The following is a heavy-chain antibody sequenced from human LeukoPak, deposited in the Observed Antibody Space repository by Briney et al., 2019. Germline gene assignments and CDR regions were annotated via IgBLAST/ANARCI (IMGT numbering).Heavy chain of an antibody. V-gene: IGHV4-34*01. CDR3: ARDKPAYSSSSRFYYYYMDV. J-gene: IGHJ6*03. Sequence: PSETLSLTCAVYGGSFSGYYWSWIRQPPGKGLEWIGEINHSGSTNYNPSLKSRVTISVDTSKNQFSLKLSSVTAADTAVYYCARDKPAYSSSSRFYYYYMDVWGKGTTVTVSS. CDR2: INHSGST. D-gene: IGHD6-6*01. CDR1: GGSFSGYY.